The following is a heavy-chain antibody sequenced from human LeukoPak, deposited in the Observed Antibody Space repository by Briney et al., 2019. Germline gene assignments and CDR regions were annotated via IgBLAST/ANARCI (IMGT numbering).Heavy chain of an antibody. CDR2: TFYRSKWYY. V-gene: IGHV6-1*01. Sequence: SQTLSLTRAISGDSVSSNSAAWNWIRQSPSRGLEWLGRTFYRSKWYYDYAVSVKSRITINPVTSKNQFSLQLNSVTPEDTAVYYCARDEAGSGWSQRHFDYWGQGTLVTVSS. CDR3: ARDEAGSGWSQRHFDY. D-gene: IGHD6-19*01. CDR1: GDSVSSNSAA. J-gene: IGHJ4*02.